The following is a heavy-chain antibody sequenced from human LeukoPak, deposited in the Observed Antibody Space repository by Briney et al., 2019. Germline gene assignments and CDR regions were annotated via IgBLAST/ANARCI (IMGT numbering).Heavy chain of an antibody. V-gene: IGHV4-39*07. CDR2: ICYSGST. CDR1: GGSISSSSYY. Sequence: PSETLSLTCTVSGGSISSSSYYWGWIRQPPGKGLEWIGSICYSGSTYYNPSLKSRVTISVDTSKNQFSLKLSSVTAADTAVYYCASLIPDYYDSRGGLDAFDIWGQGTMVTVSS. CDR3: ASLIPDYYDSRGGLDAFDI. J-gene: IGHJ3*02. D-gene: IGHD3-22*01.